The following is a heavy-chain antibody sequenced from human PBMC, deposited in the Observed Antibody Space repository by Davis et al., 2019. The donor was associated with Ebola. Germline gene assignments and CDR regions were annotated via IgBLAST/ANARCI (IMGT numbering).Heavy chain of an antibody. CDR2: IKQDGSEK. Sequence: GGSLRLSCAASGFTFSSYWMSWVRQAPGKGLEWVANIKQDGSEKYYVDSVKGRFTISRDSSKNTLHLQMSSLRAEDTAVYYCAKDDGYSSGWYLDYWGQGTLVTVSS. V-gene: IGHV3-7*01. D-gene: IGHD6-19*01. CDR3: AKDDGYSSGWYLDY. J-gene: IGHJ4*02. CDR1: GFTFSSYW.